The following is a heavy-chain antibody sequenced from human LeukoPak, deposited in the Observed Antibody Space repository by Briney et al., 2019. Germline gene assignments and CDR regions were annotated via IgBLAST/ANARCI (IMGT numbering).Heavy chain of an antibody. CDR3: ATADYDILTGPLDY. CDR1: GYTFSSYD. CDR2: MNPKRGNT. V-gene: IGHV1-8*03. J-gene: IGHJ4*02. D-gene: IGHD3-9*01. Sequence: ASVKVSCKASGYTFSSYDINWVRQATGQGLEWMGWMNPKRGNTGYAHKFQGRVTITRNTSITTAHMELSSLRSEDTAVYYCATADYDILTGPLDYWGQGTLVTVSS.